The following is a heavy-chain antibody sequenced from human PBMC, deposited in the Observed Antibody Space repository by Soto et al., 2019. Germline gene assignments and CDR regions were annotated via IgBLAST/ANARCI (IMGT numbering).Heavy chain of an antibody. CDR1: GFTFSRYG. Sequence: GGSLRLSCVGSGFTFSRYGMHWLRQAPGEGLEWMAVIVNDGSDRDYAASVAGRFTISRDNSKNTLYLQMDDLGVDDTAMYYCARDDDYEANGLDYWGQGTLVTVSS. D-gene: IGHD4-17*01. CDR2: IVNDGSDR. V-gene: IGHV3-33*01. CDR3: ARDDDYEANGLDY. J-gene: IGHJ4*02.